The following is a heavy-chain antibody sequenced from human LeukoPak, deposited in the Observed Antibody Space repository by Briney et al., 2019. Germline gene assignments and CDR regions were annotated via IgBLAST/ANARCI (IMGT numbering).Heavy chain of an antibody. CDR2: INSDGSST. D-gene: IGHD2-15*01. Sequence: GGSLRLSCAASGFTFSSYWMHWVRQAPGKGLVWVSRINSDGSSTSYADSVKGRFTISRDNAKNTLYLQMNSLRAEDTAVYYCAREYCSGGSCYTPNYFDYWGQGTLVT. CDR1: GFTFSSYW. J-gene: IGHJ4*02. V-gene: IGHV3-74*01. CDR3: AREYCSGGSCYTPNYFDY.